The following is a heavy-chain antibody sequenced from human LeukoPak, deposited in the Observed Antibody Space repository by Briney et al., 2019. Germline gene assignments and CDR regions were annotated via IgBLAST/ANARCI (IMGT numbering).Heavy chain of an antibody. D-gene: IGHD3-22*01. J-gene: IGHJ4*02. Sequence: PSETLSLTCAVYGGPFSGYYWNWIRQPPGKGLEWIGEINHSGSTNYNPSLKGRVTISVDTSKNQFSLKVSSVTAADTAVYYCARGPPPKDSSGYYLNYWGQGTLVSVSS. CDR1: GGPFSGYY. CDR2: INHSGST. V-gene: IGHV4-34*01. CDR3: ARGPPPKDSSGYYLNY.